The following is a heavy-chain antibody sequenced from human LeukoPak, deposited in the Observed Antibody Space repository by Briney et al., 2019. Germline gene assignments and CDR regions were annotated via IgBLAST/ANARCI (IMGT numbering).Heavy chain of an antibody. CDR2: ISGSGGST. D-gene: IGHD6-19*01. V-gene: IGHV3-23*01. J-gene: IGHJ4*02. CDR1: GFTVSSNY. Sequence: AGGSLRLSCAASGFTVSSNYMSWVRQAPGKGLEWVSAISGSGGSTYYADSVKGRFTISRDNSKNTLYLQMNSLRAEDTAVYYCAKEKQWLVLSYWGQGTLVTVSS. CDR3: AKEKQWLVLSY.